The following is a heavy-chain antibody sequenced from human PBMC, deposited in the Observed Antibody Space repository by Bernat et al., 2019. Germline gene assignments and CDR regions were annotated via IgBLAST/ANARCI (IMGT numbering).Heavy chain of an antibody. V-gene: IGHV4-59*01. Sequence: QVQLQESGPGLVKPSETLSLTCTVPGDSISSYYWSWIRQPPGKGLEWIGYIYYSGTTHYNPSLKSRVIISVDTSKTHFSLKLTSVTAADTAVYYCARDPSGYGVDYWGQGTLVTVSS. J-gene: IGHJ4*02. CDR3: ARDPSGYGVDY. CDR2: IYYSGTT. D-gene: IGHD6-25*01. CDR1: GDSISSYY.